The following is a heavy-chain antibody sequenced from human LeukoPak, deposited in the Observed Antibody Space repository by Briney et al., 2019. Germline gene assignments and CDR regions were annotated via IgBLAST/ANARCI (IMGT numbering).Heavy chain of an antibody. V-gene: IGHV3-23*01. CDR3: AKQAYDSPRTDFDY. CDR2: VSTSGGST. J-gene: IGHJ4*02. D-gene: IGHD3-22*01. CDR1: GLTFSRYA. Sequence: PGGSLRLSCAASGLTFSRYAMSWVRQAPGKGLEWVSGVSTSGGSTYYADSVKGRFTISRDNSKNTLHLQMNSLRAKDTAIYYCAKQAYDSPRTDFDYWGQGTLVTVSS.